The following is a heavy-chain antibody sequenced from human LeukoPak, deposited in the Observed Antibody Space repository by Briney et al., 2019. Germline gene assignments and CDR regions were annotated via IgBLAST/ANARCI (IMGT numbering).Heavy chain of an antibody. D-gene: IGHD1-26*01. Sequence: ASVKVSCRASGYTFTSYGIGWVRQAPGQGLEWMGWISAYNGNTNYAQKLQGRVTMTTDTSTSTAYMELRSLRSDDTAVYYCARDRYSGSYYVNWGQGTLVTVSS. J-gene: IGHJ4*02. CDR3: ARDRYSGSYYVN. CDR1: GYTFTSYG. V-gene: IGHV1-18*01. CDR2: ISAYNGNT.